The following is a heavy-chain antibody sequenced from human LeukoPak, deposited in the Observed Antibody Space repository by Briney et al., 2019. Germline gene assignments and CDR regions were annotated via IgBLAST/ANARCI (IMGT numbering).Heavy chain of an antibody. CDR1: GGSISNQY. D-gene: IGHD3-9*01. CDR2: IFTSGKT. J-gene: IGHJ4*02. Sequence: SETLSLTCTVSGGSISNQYWAWIRQPAGKGLEWLGRIFTSGKTDSNPSLRGRVTISLNTPMNQFSLRLTSVTAADTAFYYCAREWPGSYDVLTGRYEGGYYYDNWGQGTLVTVSS. V-gene: IGHV4-4*07. CDR3: AREWPGSYDVLTGRYEGGYYYDN.